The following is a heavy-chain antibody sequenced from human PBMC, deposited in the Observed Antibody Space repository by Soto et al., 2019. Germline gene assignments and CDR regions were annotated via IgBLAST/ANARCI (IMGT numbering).Heavy chain of an antibody. CDR3: AKDIIGSLPSGSGSYFDY. V-gene: IGHV3-9*01. CDR1: GFTFDDYA. D-gene: IGHD3-10*01. J-gene: IGHJ4*02. CDR2: ISWNSGSI. Sequence: GGSLRLSCAASGFTFDDYAMHWVRQAPGKGLEWVSGISWNSGSIGYADSVKGRFTISRDNAKNSLYLQMNSLRAEDTALYYCAKDIIGSLPSGSGSYFDYWGQGTLVTVSS.